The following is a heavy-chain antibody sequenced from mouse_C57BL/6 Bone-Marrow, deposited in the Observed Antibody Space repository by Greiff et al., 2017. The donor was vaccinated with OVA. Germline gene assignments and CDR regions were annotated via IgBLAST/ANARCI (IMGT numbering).Heavy chain of an antibody. CDR3: ARNYGGAWFAY. V-gene: IGHV5-6*01. J-gene: IGHJ3*01. CDR1: GFTFSSYG. Sequence: EVKLMESGGDLVKPGGSLKLSCAASGFTFSSYGMSWVRQTPDKRLEWVATISSGGSYTYSPDSVKGRFTISRDNAKNTLYLQMSSLKSEDTAMYDCARNYGGAWFAYWGQGTLVTVSA. D-gene: IGHD1-1*01. CDR2: ISSGGSYT.